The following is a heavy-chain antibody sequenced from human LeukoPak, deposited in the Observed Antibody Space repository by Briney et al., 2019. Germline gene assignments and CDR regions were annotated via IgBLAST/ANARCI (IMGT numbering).Heavy chain of an antibody. CDR3: ARDSPSDWVL. V-gene: IGHV3-21*01. Sequence: GGSLRLSCVGSGFTFSSYTMNWVRQAPGKGLEWVSTLSYDINYIYYANSVKGRFTISRDDAKNSLYLQMNSLRAEDTAMYYCARDSPSDWVLWGQGTLVTVSS. CDR2: LSYDINYI. D-gene: IGHD2-21*01. J-gene: IGHJ4*02. CDR1: GFTFSSYT.